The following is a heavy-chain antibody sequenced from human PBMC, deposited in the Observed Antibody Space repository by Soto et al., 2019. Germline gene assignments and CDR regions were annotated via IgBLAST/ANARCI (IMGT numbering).Heavy chain of an antibody. D-gene: IGHD3-9*01. CDR3: AKDDSYYDILTGYYL. J-gene: IGHJ5*02. CDR1: GFTFSSYA. V-gene: IGHV3-23*01. Sequence: PGGSLRLSCAASGFTFSSYAMSWVRQAPGKGLEWVSAISGSGGSTYYADSVKGRFTISRDNSKNTLYLQMNSLRAEDTAVYYCAKDDSYYDILTGYYLWGQGTLVTVSS. CDR2: ISGSGGST.